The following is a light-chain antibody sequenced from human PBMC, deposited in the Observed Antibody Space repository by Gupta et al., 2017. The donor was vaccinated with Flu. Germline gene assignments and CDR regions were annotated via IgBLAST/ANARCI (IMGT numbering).Light chain of an antibody. J-gene: IGKJ2*01. CDR2: DGS. CDR1: QGISNH. CDR3: QEYDYMST. Sequence: DIQMTQSPSSLSASVGDRVTITCQASQGISNHVNWYQHKSGRAPKLLIYDGSKLETGVPTRFSGSGSGTHFTFTISSLQPEDIATYYCQEYDYMSTFGQGTKLDMK. V-gene: IGKV1-33*01.